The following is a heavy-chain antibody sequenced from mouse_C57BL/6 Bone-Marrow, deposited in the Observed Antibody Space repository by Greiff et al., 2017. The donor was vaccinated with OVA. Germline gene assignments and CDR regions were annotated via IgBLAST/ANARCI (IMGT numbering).Heavy chain of an antibody. J-gene: IGHJ3*01. CDR3: ARSAYDGPWFAY. Sequence: VQLQQSGAELVRPGTSVKMSCKASGYTFTNYWIGWAKQRPGHGLEWIGDIYPGGGYTNYNEKFKGKATLTADKSSSTAYMQCSSLTSEDSAIYYCARSAYDGPWFAYWGQGTLVTVSA. V-gene: IGHV1-63*01. D-gene: IGHD2-3*01. CDR1: GYTFTNYW. CDR2: IYPGGGYT.